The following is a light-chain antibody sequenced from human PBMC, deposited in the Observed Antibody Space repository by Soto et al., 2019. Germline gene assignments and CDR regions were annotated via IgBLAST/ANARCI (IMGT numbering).Light chain of an antibody. V-gene: IGKV1-12*01. CDR3: HQASSFPYT. J-gene: IGKJ3*01. CDR1: HDIKKW. CDR2: AAS. Sequence: DIQMTQSPSSVSASVGDTINITCRASHDIKKWLAWYQQKPGKAPKVLIYAASNLESGVSPRFSGSGAGTGFSLTISSLQTEDFATYFCHQASSFPYTFGPGTKVDIK.